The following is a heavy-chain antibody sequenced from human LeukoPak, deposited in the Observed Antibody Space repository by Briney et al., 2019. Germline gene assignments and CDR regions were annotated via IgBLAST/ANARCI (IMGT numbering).Heavy chain of an antibody. CDR3: ARPYGSGSYYR. V-gene: IGHV4-39*01. Sequence: SETLSLTCTVSGGSISSSSYYWGWIRQPPGKGLEWIGSIYYSGSAYYNPSLKSRVTISVDTSKNQFSLKLSSVTAADTAVYYCARPYGSGSYYRWGQGTPVTVSS. D-gene: IGHD3-10*01. J-gene: IGHJ4*02. CDR1: GGSISSSSYY. CDR2: IYYSGSA.